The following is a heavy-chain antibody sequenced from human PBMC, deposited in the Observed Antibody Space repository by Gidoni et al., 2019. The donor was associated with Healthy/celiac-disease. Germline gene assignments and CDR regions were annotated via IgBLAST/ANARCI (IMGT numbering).Heavy chain of an antibody. D-gene: IGHD3-3*01. CDR3: ARDDYDFWSGSPDY. V-gene: IGHV3-7*03. Sequence: EVQLVESGGGLVQPGGSLRLSCAASGFTFSSYWMSWVRQAPGKGLEWVANIKQDGSEKYYVDSVKGRFTISRDNAKNSLYLQMNSLRAEDTAVYYCARDDYDFWSGSPDYWGQGTLVTVSS. CDR2: IKQDGSEK. J-gene: IGHJ4*02. CDR1: GFTFSSYW.